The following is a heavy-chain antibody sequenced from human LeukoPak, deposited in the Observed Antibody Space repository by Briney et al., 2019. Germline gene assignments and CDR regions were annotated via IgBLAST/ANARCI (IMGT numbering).Heavy chain of an antibody. J-gene: IGHJ3*02. Sequence: PSETLSLTCAVYGGSFSGYYWSWIRQPPGKGLEWIGEINHSGSTNYNPSLKSRVTISVDTSKNQFSLKLSSVTAADTAVYYCAGGFGVVRAFDIWGQGTMVTVSS. CDR3: AGGFGVVRAFDI. D-gene: IGHD3-3*01. CDR1: GGSFSGYY. CDR2: INHSGST. V-gene: IGHV4-34*01.